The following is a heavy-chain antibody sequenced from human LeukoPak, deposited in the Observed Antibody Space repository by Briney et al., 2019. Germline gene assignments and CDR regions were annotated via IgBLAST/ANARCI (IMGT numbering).Heavy chain of an antibody. CDR2: IYYSGST. CDR1: GGSISSYY. J-gene: IGHJ6*03. D-gene: IGHD5-12*01. CDR3: ARHLGYSGYVQSTSYYYYYMDV. Sequence: SETLSLTCTVSGGSISSYYWSWLRQPPGKGLEWIGYIYYSGSTNYNPSLKSRVTISVDTSKNQFSLKLSSVTAADTAVYYCARHLGYSGYVQSTSYYYYYMDVWGKGTTVTISS. V-gene: IGHV4-59*08.